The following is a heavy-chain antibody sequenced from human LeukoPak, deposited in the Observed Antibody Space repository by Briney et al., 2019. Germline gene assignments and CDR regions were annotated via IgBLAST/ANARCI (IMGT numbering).Heavy chain of an antibody. CDR1: GFTFSSYW. CDR3: ARGTMQFPYYYDRPSYYFDY. CDR2: IKQDGSEK. V-gene: IGHV3-7*01. Sequence: GGSLRLSCAASGFTFSSYWMSWVRQAPGKGLEWVANIKQDGSEKYYVDSVKGRFTISRDNAKNSLYLQMNSLRAEDTAVYYCARGTMQFPYYYDRPSYYFDYWGQGTLVTVSS. J-gene: IGHJ4*02. D-gene: IGHD3-22*01.